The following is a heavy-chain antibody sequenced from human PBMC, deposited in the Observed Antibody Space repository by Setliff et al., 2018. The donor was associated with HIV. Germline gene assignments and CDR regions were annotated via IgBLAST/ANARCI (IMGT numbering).Heavy chain of an antibody. V-gene: IGHV4-4*09. CDR3: ARSPSYRSSWEYYFDY. Sequence: SETLSLTCTVSGGSISGYHWNWLRQTPGKGLEWIGYIYTSRGTNYNHSLRTRVIISVDTSNQFSLKLSSVTAADAAVYYCARSPSYRSSWEYYFDYWGQGIPVTVS. CDR1: GGSISGYH. D-gene: IGHD6-13*01. CDR2: IYTSRGT. J-gene: IGHJ4*02.